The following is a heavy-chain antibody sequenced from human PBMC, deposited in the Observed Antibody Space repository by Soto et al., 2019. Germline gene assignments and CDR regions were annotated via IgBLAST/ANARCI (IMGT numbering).Heavy chain of an antibody. CDR1: GFTFDAYA. CDR3: AKAIAARPYYFDY. J-gene: IGHJ4*02. Sequence: EVQLVESGGGLVQPGRSLRLSCAASGFTFDAYAMHWVRQAPGKGLEWVSGISWNSGSIGYADSVKGRFTISRDNAKNSLYLQMNILRSEDTALYYCAKAIAARPYYFDYWCQGTLVTVSS. CDR2: ISWNSGSI. V-gene: IGHV3-9*01. D-gene: IGHD6-6*01.